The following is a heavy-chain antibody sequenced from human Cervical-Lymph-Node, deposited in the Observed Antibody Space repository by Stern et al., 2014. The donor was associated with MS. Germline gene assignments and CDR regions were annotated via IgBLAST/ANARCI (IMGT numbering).Heavy chain of an antibody. CDR3: VRDLCKSRICYPFDY. D-gene: IGHD2-15*01. V-gene: IGHV3-11*01. CDR2: ISRGGTSV. CDR1: GFTFSDYY. J-gene: IGHJ4*02. Sequence: VQLVESGGGLVKAGGSLRLSCAASGFTFSDYYMSLIRQAPGKGLEWVSYISRGGTSVYYAESVEGRFTISRDNAKNSLFLQMNSLRAEDTAIYYCVRDLCKSRICYPFDYWGQGTPVTVSS.